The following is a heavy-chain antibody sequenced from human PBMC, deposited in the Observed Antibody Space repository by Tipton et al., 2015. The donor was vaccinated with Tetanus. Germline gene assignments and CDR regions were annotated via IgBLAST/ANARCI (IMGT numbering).Heavy chain of an antibody. V-gene: IGHV3-23*01. CDR2: ISGGGDGT. CDR1: GFTFSSYA. Sequence: SLRLSCVASGFTFSSYAMSWVRQAPGEGLERVSTISGGGDGTYFADSVKGRFSISRDDSRNTLYLQMSSLRAEDTAVYYCAKGRSSSTSCYNYWGQGTLVTVSS. J-gene: IGHJ4*02. D-gene: IGHD2-2*02. CDR3: AKGRSSSTSCYNY.